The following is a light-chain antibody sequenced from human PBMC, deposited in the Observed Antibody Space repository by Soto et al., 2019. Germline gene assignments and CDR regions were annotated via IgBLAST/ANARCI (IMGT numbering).Light chain of an antibody. Sequence: QSALTQPASVSGSPGQSITISCTGTSSDVGSYNLVSWYQQHPGKAPKLMIYEGSKRPSGVSNRFSGSKSGNTASLTISGLQAEDGADYYCCSYAGSSTEVFGGGTKLTVL. CDR1: SSDVGSYNL. J-gene: IGLJ3*02. CDR2: EGS. V-gene: IGLV2-23*01. CDR3: CSYAGSSTEV.